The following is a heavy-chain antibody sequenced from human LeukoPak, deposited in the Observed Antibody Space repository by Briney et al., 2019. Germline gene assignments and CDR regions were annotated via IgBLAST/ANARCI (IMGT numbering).Heavy chain of an antibody. CDR3: AKPYRGPSAFDI. CDR1: GGSMSSSSYY. J-gene: IGHJ3*02. D-gene: IGHD1-14*01. CDR2: IYYSGST. V-gene: IGHV4-39*01. Sequence: SSETLSLTCTVSGGSMSSSSYYWGWIRQPPGKGLEWIGNIYYSGSTYYNPSLKSRVTISVDASKNQLSLKLSSVTAADTAVYYCAKPYRGPSAFDIWGQGTMVTVSS.